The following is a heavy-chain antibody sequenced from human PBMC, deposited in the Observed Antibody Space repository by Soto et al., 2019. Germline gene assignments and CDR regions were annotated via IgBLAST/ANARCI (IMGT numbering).Heavy chain of an antibody. CDR1: GGTFSSYA. V-gene: IGHV1-69*01. CDR3: AGAPSRSSVYYYYYGMDV. CDR2: IIPIFGTA. D-gene: IGHD6-6*01. Sequence: QVQLVQSGAEVKKPGSSVKVSCKASGGTFSSYAISWVRQAPGQGLEWMGGIIPIFGTANYAQKFQGRVTITADESTSTAYMDLSSLRSEDTAVYYCAGAPSRSSVYYYYYGMDVWGQGPTVTVSS. J-gene: IGHJ6*02.